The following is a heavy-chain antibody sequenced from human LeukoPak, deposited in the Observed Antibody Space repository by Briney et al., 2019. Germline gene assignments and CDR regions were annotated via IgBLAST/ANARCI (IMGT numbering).Heavy chain of an antibody. CDR3: TTDRVVPPASLAY. Sequence: GGFLRLSCAASGFTFSNAWMSWVRQAPGKGLEWVGRIKSKTDGGTTDCAAPVKGRFTISRDDSKNTLYLQMNSLKTEDTAVYYCTTDRVVPPASLAYWGQGTLVTVSS. J-gene: IGHJ4*02. CDR2: IKSKTDGGTT. D-gene: IGHD2-2*01. CDR1: GFTFSNAW. V-gene: IGHV3-15*01.